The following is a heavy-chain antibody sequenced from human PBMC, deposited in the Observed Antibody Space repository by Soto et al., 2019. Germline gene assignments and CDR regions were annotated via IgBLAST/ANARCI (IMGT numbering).Heavy chain of an antibody. CDR2: IYWDDDK. Sequence: SGPTLVNPTQTLTLTCTFSGFSLSTSGVGVGWIRQPPGKALEWLALIYWDDDKRYSPSLKSRLTITKDTSKNQVVLTMTNMDPVDTATYYCAHRHHRDSSSWYPYFDYWGQGTLVTVS. CDR3: AHRHHRDSSSWYPYFDY. CDR1: GFSLSTSGVG. D-gene: IGHD6-13*01. J-gene: IGHJ4*02. V-gene: IGHV2-5*02.